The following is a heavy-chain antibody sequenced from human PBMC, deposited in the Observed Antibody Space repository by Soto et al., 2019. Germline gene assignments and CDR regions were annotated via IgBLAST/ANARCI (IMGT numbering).Heavy chain of an antibody. CDR2: IPYDGTNK. Sequence: PGGSLRLSCAASRFTFSDYAMQWVRQAPGKGLEWVAGIPYDGTNKYYADSMKGRFTISRDNSKNTLYLQMNSLRAEDTAVYYCTTDVYKDISGFDPQTFDHWGQGTLVTVSS. J-gene: IGHJ4*02. D-gene: IGHD3-22*01. CDR1: RFTFSDYA. CDR3: TTDVYKDISGFDPQTFDH. V-gene: IGHV3-30-3*01.